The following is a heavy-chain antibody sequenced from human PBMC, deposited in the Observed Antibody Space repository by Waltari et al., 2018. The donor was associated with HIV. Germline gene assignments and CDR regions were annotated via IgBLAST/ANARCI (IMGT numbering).Heavy chain of an antibody. CDR1: GFRLRYYT. Sequence: EVRLLESGGGLVRPGGSLRLSCAASGFRLRYYTMIWVRQGPGKGLEWVASIGSLQNFIHYADSVKGRFTVSRDNAKNSLYLQMNSLTAEDTAVYYCARGPSSGWSWFDPWGQGTLVTVSS. V-gene: IGHV3-21*01. J-gene: IGHJ5*02. D-gene: IGHD6-19*01. CDR3: ARGPSSGWSWFDP. CDR2: IGSLQNFI.